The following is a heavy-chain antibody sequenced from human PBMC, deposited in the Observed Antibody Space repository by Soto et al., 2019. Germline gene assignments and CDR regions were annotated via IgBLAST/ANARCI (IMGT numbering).Heavy chain of an antibody. CDR3: ARGHSSSWSAPRGSDLYYYGMDV. J-gene: IGHJ6*02. CDR1: GFTFSSYG. Sequence: GGSLRLSCAASGFTFSSYGMHWVRQAPGKGLEWVAVIWYDGSNKYYADSVKGRFTISRDNSKNTLYLQMNSLRAEDTAVYYCARGHSSSWSAPRGSDLYYYGMDVWGQGTTVTVSS. D-gene: IGHD6-13*01. CDR2: IWYDGSNK. V-gene: IGHV3-33*01.